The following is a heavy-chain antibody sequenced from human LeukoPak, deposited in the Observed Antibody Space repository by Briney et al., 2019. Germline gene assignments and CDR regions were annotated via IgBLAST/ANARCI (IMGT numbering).Heavy chain of an antibody. Sequence: SETLSLTCTVSGGSFSTYYWSWIRQPPGKGLEWIGYIYYSGSTDYNPSLKSRVTMSLGTSKNQFSLNLRPVTAADTAVYYCTRAVITFGAAVAKGFDSWGQGTLVTVSS. D-gene: IGHD3-16*01. J-gene: IGHJ4*02. CDR2: IYYSGST. V-gene: IGHV4-59*01. CDR1: GGSFSTYY. CDR3: TRAVITFGAAVAKGFDS.